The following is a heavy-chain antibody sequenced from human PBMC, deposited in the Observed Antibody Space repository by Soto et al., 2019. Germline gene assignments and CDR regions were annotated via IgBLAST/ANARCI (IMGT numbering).Heavy chain of an antibody. CDR2: ISAGDTT. CDR3: AKDPLTRGWFDP. J-gene: IGHJ5*02. V-gene: IGHV3-23*01. CDR1: GFTFSNNA. Sequence: VHLLESGGGLVQPGGSLRLSCAASGFTFSNNAMTWVRQAPGKGLDWVSGISAGDTTYYADSAKGRFTISRDNSKNTLYLQMNSLRADDTAVYYCAKDPLTRGWFDPWGQGTLVTVSS.